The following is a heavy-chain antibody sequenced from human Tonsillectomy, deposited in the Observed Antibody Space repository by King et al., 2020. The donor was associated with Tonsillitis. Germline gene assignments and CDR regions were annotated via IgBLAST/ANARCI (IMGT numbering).Heavy chain of an antibody. CDR2: MNPNGVNT. CDR1: GYTFTSYD. CDR3: SRAGYYVGY. Sequence: QLVQSGAEVKKPGASVKVSCKASGYTFTSYDINWVRQATVQGLEWMGCMNPNGVNTGYAQKCQGRVTMTRDTSINTAYMELSSLTSEDTAIYYCSRAGYYVGYWGQGTLVTVSS. J-gene: IGHJ4*02. D-gene: IGHD2/OR15-2a*01. V-gene: IGHV1-8*01.